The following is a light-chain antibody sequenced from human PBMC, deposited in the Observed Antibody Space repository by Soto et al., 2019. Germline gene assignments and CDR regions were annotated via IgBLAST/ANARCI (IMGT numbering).Light chain of an antibody. Sequence: EIVLTQSPCTLSLAPGERATLSCRASQSVSSNLAWYQQKPGQAPRLLIYGASTRATGIPARFSGSGSGTEFTLTISSLQSEDFAVYYCQQYNNWPRTLGQGTKVDIK. CDR3: QQYNNWPRT. CDR2: GAS. J-gene: IGKJ1*01. V-gene: IGKV3-15*01. CDR1: QSVSSN.